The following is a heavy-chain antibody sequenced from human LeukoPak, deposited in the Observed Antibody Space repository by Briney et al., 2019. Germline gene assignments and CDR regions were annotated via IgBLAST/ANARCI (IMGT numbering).Heavy chain of an antibody. CDR2: INPNSGGT. CDR1: GYTFTGYY. V-gene: IGHV1-2*02. J-gene: IGHJ3*02. D-gene: IGHD3-3*01. Sequence: ASVKVSCKASGYTFTGYYMHWVRQAPGQGLEWMGWINPNSGGTNYAQKFQGRVTMTRDTSISTAYMELSRLRSDDTAVYYCASLLRPGITYDAFDIWGQGTMVTVSS. CDR3: ASLLRPGITYDAFDI.